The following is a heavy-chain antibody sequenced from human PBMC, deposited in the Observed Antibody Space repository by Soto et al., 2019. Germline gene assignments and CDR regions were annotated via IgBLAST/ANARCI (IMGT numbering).Heavy chain of an antibody. V-gene: IGHV3-11*06. Sequence: QVQLVESGGGLVRPGGSLRLSCAASGFTFSTFYMNWVRQAPGKGLEWVSFLSSASTFISYADSVKGRFTISRDNSKKSLFLQMDSLRVEDTAVYYCARVRSGTYNAFDLWGQGTVVTVSS. CDR3: ARVRSGTYNAFDL. D-gene: IGHD1-26*01. J-gene: IGHJ3*01. CDR2: LSSASTFI. CDR1: GFTFSTFY.